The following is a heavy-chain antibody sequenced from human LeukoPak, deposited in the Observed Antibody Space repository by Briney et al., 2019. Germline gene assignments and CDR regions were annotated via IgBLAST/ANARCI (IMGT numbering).Heavy chain of an antibody. CDR2: VYTSGST. J-gene: IGHJ4*02. Sequence: SETLSLTCTVSGGSISSYYWSWIRQPAGKGLEWIGRVYTSGSTNYNPSLKSRVTMSVDTSRNQFSLKLSSVTAADTAVYYCARGEGYYYDSSGYYRPKAGFDYWGQGTLVTVSS. V-gene: IGHV4-4*07. CDR3: ARGEGYYYDSSGYYRPKAGFDY. D-gene: IGHD3-22*01. CDR1: GGSISSYY.